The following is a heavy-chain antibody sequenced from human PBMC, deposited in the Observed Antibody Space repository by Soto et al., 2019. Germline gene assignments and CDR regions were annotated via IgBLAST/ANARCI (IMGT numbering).Heavy chain of an antibody. D-gene: IGHD6-19*01. CDR1: GGSFSGYY. J-gene: IGHJ6*02. CDR2: INHSGST. V-gene: IGHV4-34*01. Sequence: TSETLSLTCAVYGGSFSGYYWSWIRQPPGKGLEWIGEINHSGSTNYNPSLKSRVTISVDTSKNQFSLKLSSVTAADTAVYYCAGAGHISEVAVAGGGVRIYYYYGMDVWGQGTTVTVSS. CDR3: AGAGHISEVAVAGGGVRIYYYYGMDV.